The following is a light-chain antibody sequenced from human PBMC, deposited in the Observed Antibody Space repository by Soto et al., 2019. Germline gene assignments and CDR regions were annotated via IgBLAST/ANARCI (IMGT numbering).Light chain of an antibody. CDR3: QQNGRSRPPT. J-gene: IGKJ4*01. V-gene: IGKV3-20*01. CDR2: GAS. Sequence: EIVLPQSPGTLSLSPGERATLSCRASQSVANTYLAWYQQKPGQAPRLLIYGASSRASGIPDRFSGSGSGPDFTLTISRLEPEDFAVYYCQQNGRSRPPTFGGGTKVDI. CDR1: QSVANTY.